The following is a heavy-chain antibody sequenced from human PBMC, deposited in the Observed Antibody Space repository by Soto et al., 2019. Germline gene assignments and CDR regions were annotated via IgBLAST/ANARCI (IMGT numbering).Heavy chain of an antibody. J-gene: IGHJ5*02. V-gene: IGHV4-4*02. CDR3: ARGHEDILTGYSTSFDP. CDR2: IYHSGTT. Sequence: PSETLSLTCAVSGGSISSSNWWSWVRQPPGKGLEWIGEIYHSGTTNYNPSLKSRVTISVDKSKNQFSLKLSSVTAADTAVYYCARGHEDILTGYSTSFDPWGQGTLVTISS. CDR1: GGSISSSNW. D-gene: IGHD3-9*01.